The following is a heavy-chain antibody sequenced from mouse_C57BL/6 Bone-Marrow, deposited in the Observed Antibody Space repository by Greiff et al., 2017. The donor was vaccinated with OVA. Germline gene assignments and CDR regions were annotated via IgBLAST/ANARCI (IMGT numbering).Heavy chain of an antibody. Sequence: EVQLQQSGPELVKPGASVKISCKASGYTFTDYYMNWVKQSHGKSLEWIGDINPNNGGTSYNQKFKGKATLTVDKSSSTAYMELRSLTSEDSAVYYCARNWDWYFEVWGTGTTVTVSS. CDR1: GYTFTDYY. V-gene: IGHV1-26*01. CDR2: INPNNGGT. D-gene: IGHD4-1*01. CDR3: ARNWDWYFEV. J-gene: IGHJ1*03.